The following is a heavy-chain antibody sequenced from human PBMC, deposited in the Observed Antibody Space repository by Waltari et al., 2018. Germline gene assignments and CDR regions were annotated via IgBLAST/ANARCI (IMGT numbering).Heavy chain of an antibody. Sequence: QVQLVQSGAEVKKPGSSVKVSCKASGGTFSSYTISWVRQAPGQGLEWMGRIIPILGIANYAQKFQGRVTITADKSTSTAYMELSSLRSEDTAVYYCACAQGRGYYYDSSGFMKPRPYYYYGMDVWGQGTTVTVSS. J-gene: IGHJ6*02. D-gene: IGHD3-22*01. CDR1: GGTFSSYT. V-gene: IGHV1-69*02. CDR3: ACAQGRGYYYDSSGFMKPRPYYYYGMDV. CDR2: IIPILGIA.